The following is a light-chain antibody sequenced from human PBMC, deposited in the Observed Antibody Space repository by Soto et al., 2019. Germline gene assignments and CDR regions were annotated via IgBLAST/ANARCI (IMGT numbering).Light chain of an antibody. J-gene: IGKJ4*01. CDR1: QSVSSY. CDR2: DAS. V-gene: IGKV3-11*01. CDR3: QQRSNWPLT. Sequence: EIILTQCPATLSSSPGERATLYCRASQSVSSYLAWYQQKHGQAPRLLIYDASNRATGIPARFSGSGYGTDFNLTISSLETEDFAVYYCQQRSNWPLTFGGGTKVDIK.